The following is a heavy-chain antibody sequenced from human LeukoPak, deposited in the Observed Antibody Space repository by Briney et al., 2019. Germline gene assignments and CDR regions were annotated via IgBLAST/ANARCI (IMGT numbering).Heavy chain of an antibody. D-gene: IGHD6-19*01. J-gene: IGHJ3*02. CDR2: IYYSGST. CDR3: ARRRQSDAFDI. CDR1: GGSISSYY. V-gene: IGHV4-59*08. Sequence: SETLSLTCTVSGGSISSYYWSWIRQPPGKGLEWIGYIYYSGSTNYNPSLKSRVTISVDTSKNQFSLKLSSVTAADTAVYYCARRRQSDAFDIWGQGTMVTVSS.